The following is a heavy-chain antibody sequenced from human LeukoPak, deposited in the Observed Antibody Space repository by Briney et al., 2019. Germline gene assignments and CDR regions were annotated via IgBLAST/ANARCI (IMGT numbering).Heavy chain of an antibody. CDR2: ISDSGGST. J-gene: IGHJ4*02. V-gene: IGHV3-23*01. D-gene: IGHD6-13*01. CDR1: GFTLSSYA. Sequence: GGSLRLSCAASGFTLSSYAVSWVRQAPGKGLAWVSAISDSGGSTQYADSVKGRFTISRDNSKNTLYLQINSLRVEDTAVYYCAKGSSNWLDHYYFDFWGQGTLVTVSS. CDR3: AKGSSNWLDHYYFDF.